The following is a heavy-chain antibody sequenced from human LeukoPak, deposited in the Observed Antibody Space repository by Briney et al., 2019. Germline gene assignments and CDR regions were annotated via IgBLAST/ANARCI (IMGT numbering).Heavy chain of an antibody. CDR3: AKLGAVAGHFDY. J-gene: IGHJ4*02. Sequence: ASVKVSCKASGGTLNSYVISWVRQAPGQGLEWMGGIIPISGTTNYAQKFQGRVTMTRDTSISTAYMELGRLGPDDTAVYFCAKLGAVAGHFDYWGQGTLVTVSS. CDR1: GGTLNSYV. D-gene: IGHD6-19*01. V-gene: IGHV1-69*05. CDR2: IIPISGTT.